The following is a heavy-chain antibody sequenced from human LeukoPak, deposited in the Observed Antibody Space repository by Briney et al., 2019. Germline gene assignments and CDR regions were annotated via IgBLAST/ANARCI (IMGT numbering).Heavy chain of an antibody. CDR1: GFTFSSYA. V-gene: IGHV3-23*01. CDR2: ISGSGGST. CDR3: AKDMRIAARPYYFDY. D-gene: IGHD6-6*01. J-gene: IGHJ4*02. Sequence: GSLRLSCAASGFTFSSYAMSWVRQAPGKGLEWVSAISGSGGSTYYADSVKGRFTISRDNSKNTLYLQMNSLRAEDTAVYCCAKDMRIAARPYYFDYWGQGTLVTVSS.